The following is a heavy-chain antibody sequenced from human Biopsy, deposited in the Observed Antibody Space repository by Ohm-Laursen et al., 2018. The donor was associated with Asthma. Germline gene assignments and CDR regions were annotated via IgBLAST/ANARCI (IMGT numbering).Heavy chain of an antibody. CDR1: GGTFSNFA. CDR2: IMTVFGTT. J-gene: IGHJ6*02. Sequence: SVKVSCNAPGGTFSNFAISWVRQAPGQGLEWLGGIMTVFGTTNYAQKFQGRVTITADESTSTAYMEVTSLRYEDTAIYYCARCQVGYSSRWSLLLKKIYYSGMDVWGQGTAVTVSS. D-gene: IGHD2-2*01. V-gene: IGHV1-69*13. CDR3: ARCQVGYSSRWSLLLKKIYYSGMDV.